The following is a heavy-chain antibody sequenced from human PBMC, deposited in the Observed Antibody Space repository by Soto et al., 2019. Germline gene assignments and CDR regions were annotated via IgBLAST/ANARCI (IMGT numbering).Heavy chain of an antibody. CDR2: INPNSGGT. CDR3: AREDYGDSNFDY. Sequence: ASVKVSCKASGYTFTGYYMHWVGQAPGQGLEWMGWINPNSGGTKYAQKFQGWVSMTRDTSISTAYMELSRLRSDDTAVYYCAREDYGDSNFDYWGQGTLVTVSS. CDR1: GYTFTGYY. D-gene: IGHD4-17*01. V-gene: IGHV1-2*04. J-gene: IGHJ4*02.